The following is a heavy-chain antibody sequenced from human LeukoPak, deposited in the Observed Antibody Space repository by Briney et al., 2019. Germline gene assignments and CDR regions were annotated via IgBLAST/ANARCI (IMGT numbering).Heavy chain of an antibody. D-gene: IGHD3-10*01. CDR1: GGSISSYY. J-gene: IGHJ6*02. CDR3: ARDSGGRYGMDV. CDR2: IYYSGST. V-gene: IGHV4-59*01. Sequence: SETLSLTCTVSGGSISSYYWSWIRQPPGKGLEWVGYIYYSGSTNYNPSLKSRVTISVDTSKSQFSLKLSSVTAADTAVYYCARDSGGRYGMDVWGQGTTVTVSS.